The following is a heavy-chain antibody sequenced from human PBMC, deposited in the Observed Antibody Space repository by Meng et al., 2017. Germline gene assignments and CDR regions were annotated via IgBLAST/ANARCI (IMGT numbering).Heavy chain of an antibody. CDR3: LDEAPRSDY. CDR2: ISGDGSIT. CDR1: GFSFSSSW. V-gene: IGHV3-74*01. D-gene: IGHD1-1*01. J-gene: IGHJ4*02. Sequence: VRLVESGGGLVQPGWSLRLSCAASGFSFSSSWMNWVRQPPGKGLMWVARISGDGSITNYADSVKGRFTISRDNAKNTLYLQMNSLRPEDTAVYYCLDEAPRSDYWGQGSLVTVSS.